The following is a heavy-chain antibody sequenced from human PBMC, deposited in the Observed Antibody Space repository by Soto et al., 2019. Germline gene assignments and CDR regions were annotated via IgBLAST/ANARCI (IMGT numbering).Heavy chain of an antibody. D-gene: IGHD3-10*01. Sequence: QVQLVESGGGVVQPGRSLRLSCAASGFTFSSYGMHWVRQAPGKGLEWVAVISYDGSNKYYADSVKGRFTISRDNSKNTVYLQMNSLRAEDTAVYYCAKFGRKERITMVRGSGMDVWGQGTTVTVSS. CDR1: GFTFSSYG. CDR2: ISYDGSNK. CDR3: AKFGRKERITMVRGSGMDV. J-gene: IGHJ6*02. V-gene: IGHV3-30*18.